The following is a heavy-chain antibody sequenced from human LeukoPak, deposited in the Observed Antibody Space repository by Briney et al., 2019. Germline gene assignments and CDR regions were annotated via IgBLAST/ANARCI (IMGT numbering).Heavy chain of an antibody. V-gene: IGHV4-39*07. CDR1: GGSISSSSYY. J-gene: IGHJ4*02. D-gene: IGHD6-13*01. CDR3: ARDQSVAAALDY. Sequence: PSETLSLTCTVSGGSISSSSYYWGWIRQPPGKGLEWIGSIYYSGSTYYNPSLKSRVTISVDTSKNQFSLKLSSVTAADTAVYYCARDQSVAAALDYWGQGTLVTVSS. CDR2: IYYSGST.